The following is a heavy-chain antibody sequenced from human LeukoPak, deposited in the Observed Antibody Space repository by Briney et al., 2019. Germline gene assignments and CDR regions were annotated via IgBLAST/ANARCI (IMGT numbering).Heavy chain of an antibody. D-gene: IGHD2-8*01. Sequence: GGSLRLSCAASGFTFSSYSMDWVRQAPGKGLEWVGNIDQDGSSKYYVDSVKGRFTISRDNVKNSLYLQMNSLRADDTAVYYCARDQFTKGDYWGQGTLVTVSS. CDR2: IDQDGSSK. CDR1: GFTFSSYS. V-gene: IGHV3-7*01. CDR3: ARDQFTKGDY. J-gene: IGHJ4*02.